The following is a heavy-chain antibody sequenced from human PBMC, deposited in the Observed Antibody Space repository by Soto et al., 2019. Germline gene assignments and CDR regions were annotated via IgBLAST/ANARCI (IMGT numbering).Heavy chain of an antibody. Sequence: PGGSLRLSCAASGFTFSDYYMSWIRQAPGKGLEWVAFISRGGSDKYYADSVKGRFTISRDNSKNTLYLQMNSLRGEDTANYFCATDLGTTVTTYNFFAPWGQGALVTVSS. CDR3: ATDLGTTVTTYNFFAP. J-gene: IGHJ5*02. CDR1: GFTFSDYY. D-gene: IGHD4-17*01. CDR2: ISRGGSDK. V-gene: IGHV3-11*04.